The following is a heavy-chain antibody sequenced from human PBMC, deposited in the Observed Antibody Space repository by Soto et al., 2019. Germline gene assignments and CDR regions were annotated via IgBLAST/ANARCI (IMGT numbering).Heavy chain of an antibody. V-gene: IGHV1-18*04. D-gene: IGHD6-6*01. Sequence: ASVKVSCKASGYTFTTYSITWVRQAPGQGLEWMGWVSAHHGNTNYAQKFQDRVTMTTDTSTSTAYMELRSLRSDDTAVYYCAREAFGVHRSSFDSWGPGILVSV. J-gene: IGHJ5*01. CDR2: VSAHHGNT. CDR3: AREAFGVHRSSFDS. CDR1: GYTFTTYS.